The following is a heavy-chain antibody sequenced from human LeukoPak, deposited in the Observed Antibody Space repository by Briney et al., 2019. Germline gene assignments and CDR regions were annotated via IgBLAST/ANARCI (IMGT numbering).Heavy chain of an antibody. CDR1: GASIRSYY. V-gene: IGHV4-59*08. CDR2: IYYSGST. D-gene: IGHD4-11*01. J-gene: IGHJ4*02. Sequence: SETLSLTCTVSGASIRSYYWSWIQQPPGKGLEWIGYIYYSGSTNYNPSLKSRVTLSLDTSKNQFSLRLNSVTAADTAVYYCATLQKYFFDDWGQGTLVTVSS. CDR3: ATLQKYFFDD.